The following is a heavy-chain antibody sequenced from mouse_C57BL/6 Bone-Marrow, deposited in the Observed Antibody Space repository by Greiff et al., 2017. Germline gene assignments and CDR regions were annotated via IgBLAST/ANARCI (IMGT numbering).Heavy chain of an antibody. Sequence: EVQLQHSGPELVKPGASVKISCKASGYSFTDYNMNWVKQSNGQSLEWIGVLNPNYGTTSYNQKFKGKATLTVDQSYSTAYMQLNSLTSEDSAVYYCARGTYGAGFAYWGQGTLVTVSA. V-gene: IGHV1-39*01. D-gene: IGHD1-2*01. CDR1: GYSFTDYN. CDR3: ARGTYGAGFAY. CDR2: LNPNYGTT. J-gene: IGHJ3*01.